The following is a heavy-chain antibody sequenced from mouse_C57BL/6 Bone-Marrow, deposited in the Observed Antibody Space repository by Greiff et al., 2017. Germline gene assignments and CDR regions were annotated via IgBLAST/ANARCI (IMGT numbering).Heavy chain of an antibody. D-gene: IGHD1-1*01. CDR1: GYTFTSYW. V-gene: IGHV1-55*01. J-gene: IGHJ1*03. CDR3: ARERGITTVVDWSFDV. Sequence: QVQLQQPGAELVKPGASVKMSCKASGYTFTSYWITWVKQRPGHGLEWIGDIYPGSGSTNYNEKFKSKATLTADTSSSTAYMPLSSLTSGDSADYYCARERGITTVVDWSFDVWGTGTTVTVSS. CDR2: IYPGSGST.